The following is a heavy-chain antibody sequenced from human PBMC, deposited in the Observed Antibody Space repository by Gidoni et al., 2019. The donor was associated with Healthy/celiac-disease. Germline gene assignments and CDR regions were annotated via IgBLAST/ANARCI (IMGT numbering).Heavy chain of an antibody. Sequence: EVQLVESGGGLVQPGRSLRLSCTASGFTFGDYAMSWFRQAPGKGLEWVGFIRSKAYGGTTEYAASVKGRFTISRDDSKSIAYLQMNSLKTEDTAVYYCTREGYSSSWYTTFDYWGQGTLVTVSS. J-gene: IGHJ4*02. D-gene: IGHD6-13*01. CDR3: TREGYSSSWYTTFDY. V-gene: IGHV3-49*03. CDR1: GFTFGDYA. CDR2: IRSKAYGGTT.